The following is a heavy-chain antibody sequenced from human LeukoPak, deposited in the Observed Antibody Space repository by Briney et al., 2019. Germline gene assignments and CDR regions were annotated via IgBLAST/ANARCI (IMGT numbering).Heavy chain of an antibody. D-gene: IGHD3-16*02. Sequence: EGSLRLSCAASGFTFSSYGMSWVRQAPGKGLEWVSAISGSGGSTYYADSVKGRFTISRDNSKNTLYLQMNSLRAEDTAVYYCAKLYRYYDYVWGSCRPFDAFDIWGQGTMVTVSS. CDR2: ISGSGGST. V-gene: IGHV3-23*01. CDR3: AKLYRYYDYVWGSCRPFDAFDI. J-gene: IGHJ3*02. CDR1: GFTFSSYG.